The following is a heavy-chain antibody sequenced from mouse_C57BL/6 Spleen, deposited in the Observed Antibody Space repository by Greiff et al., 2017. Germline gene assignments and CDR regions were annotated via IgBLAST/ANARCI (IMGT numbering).Heavy chain of an antibody. V-gene: IGHV5-4*01. Sequence: DVQLVESGGGLVKPGGSLKLSCAASGFTFSSYAMSWVRQTPEKRLEWVATISDGGSYTYYPDNVKGRFTISRDNAKNNLYLQMSHLKSEDTAMYYCARDSSGYFFAYWGQGTLVTVSA. D-gene: IGHD3-2*02. J-gene: IGHJ3*01. CDR1: GFTFSSYA. CDR2: ISDGGSYT. CDR3: ARDSSGYFFAY.